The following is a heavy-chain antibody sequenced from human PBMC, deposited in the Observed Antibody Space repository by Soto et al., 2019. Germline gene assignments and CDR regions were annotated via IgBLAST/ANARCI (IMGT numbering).Heavy chain of an antibody. CDR3: ATERWSAAGTFDY. CDR2: INPNSGGT. CDR1: GYTFTGHN. J-gene: IGHJ4*02. Sequence: AASVKFSCKASGYTFTGHNMHWERQAPGQGLGWMGWINPNSGGTNYAQKFQGRVTMTRDTSISTAYMELSRLRSDDTAVYYCATERWSAAGTFDYWGQGTLVTVSS. V-gene: IGHV1-2*02. D-gene: IGHD6-13*01.